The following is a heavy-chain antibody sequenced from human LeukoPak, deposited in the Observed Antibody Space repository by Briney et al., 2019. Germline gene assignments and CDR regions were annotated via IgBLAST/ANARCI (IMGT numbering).Heavy chain of an antibody. D-gene: IGHD3-9*01. CDR3: AREGSDYYDILTGLDY. V-gene: IGHV3-48*04. CDR1: GFTFSSYG. CDR2: ISSSGSTI. J-gene: IGHJ4*02. Sequence: GGSLRLSCAASGFTFSSYGMHWVRQAPGKGLEWVSYISSSGSTIYYADSVKGRFTISRDNAKNSLYLQMNSLRAEDTAVYYCAREGSDYYDILTGLDYWGQGTLVTVSS.